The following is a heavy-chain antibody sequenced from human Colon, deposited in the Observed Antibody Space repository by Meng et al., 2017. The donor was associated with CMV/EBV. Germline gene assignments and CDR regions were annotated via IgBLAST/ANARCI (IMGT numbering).Heavy chain of an antibody. CDR2: IHRDDDK. J-gene: IGHJ4*02. D-gene: IGHD2-8*02. Sequence: MPLKESGPALVKPTRTPSLTCAFPGFSLTTTGAGVAWVRQPPGKAPELRALIHRDDDKRYSPSLKNRLNITKDTSKNQVVLSMTDLDPADTGTFYCARHSLTILTDWGQGALVTVSS. CDR3: ARHSLTILTD. V-gene: IGHV2-5*02. CDR1: GFSLTTTGAG.